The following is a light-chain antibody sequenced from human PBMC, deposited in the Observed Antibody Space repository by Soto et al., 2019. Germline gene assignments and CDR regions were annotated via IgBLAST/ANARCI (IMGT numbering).Light chain of an antibody. CDR2: AAS. V-gene: IGKV1-5*01. CDR3: QQYSIYRT. J-gene: IGKJ1*01. CDR1: QGISSW. Sequence: DIQMTQSPSTLSASVGDRVTITCRASQGISSWLAWYQQKPGKAPKLLIYAASTLQTGVPSRFSGGGSGTDFTLTISSLQPDDFATYYCQQYSIYRTFGQGTKVDIK.